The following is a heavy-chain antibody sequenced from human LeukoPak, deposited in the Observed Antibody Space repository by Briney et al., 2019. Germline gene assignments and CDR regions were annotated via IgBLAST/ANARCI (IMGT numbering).Heavy chain of an antibody. V-gene: IGHV1-24*01. D-gene: IGHD6-13*01. Sequence: GASVKVSCKVSGYTFTELSMHWVRQAPGKGLEWMGGFDPEDGETIYAQKFQGRVTMTEDTSTDTAYMELSSLRSEDTAVYYCATVLRSSSWYLTYFDYWGQGTLVTVSS. J-gene: IGHJ4*02. CDR1: GYTFTELS. CDR3: ATVLRSSSWYLTYFDY. CDR2: FDPEDGET.